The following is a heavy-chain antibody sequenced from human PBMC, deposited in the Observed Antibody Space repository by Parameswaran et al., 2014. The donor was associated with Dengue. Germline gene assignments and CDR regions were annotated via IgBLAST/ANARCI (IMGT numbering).Heavy chain of an antibody. CDR1: AISSA. V-gene: IGHV4-59*01. Sequence: AISSARWIRQPPGKGLEWIGYIYYSGSTNYNPSLKSRVTISVDTSKNQFSLKLSSVTAADTAVYHCASGIYFGGYSNYFDYWARNPGHRLL. CDR3: ASGIYFGGYSNYFDY. D-gene: IGHD4-11*01. J-gene: IGHJ4*01. CDR2: IYYSGST.